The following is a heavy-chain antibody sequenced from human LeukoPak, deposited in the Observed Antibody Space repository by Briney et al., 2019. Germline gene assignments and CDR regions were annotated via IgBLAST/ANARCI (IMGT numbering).Heavy chain of an antibody. CDR1: GFTFSSYD. D-gene: IGHD6-13*01. J-gene: IGHJ4*02. CDR2: ITRSGDST. Sequence: GGSLRLSCAASGFTFSSYDMSWVRQAPGQGLDWVAVITRSGDSTHYADSVKGRFTISRDNAKNSLYLQMNSLRAEDTALYYCAKDTDGAAAGTTWGHWGQGTLVTVSS. CDR3: AKDTDGAAAGTTWGH. V-gene: IGHV3-23*01.